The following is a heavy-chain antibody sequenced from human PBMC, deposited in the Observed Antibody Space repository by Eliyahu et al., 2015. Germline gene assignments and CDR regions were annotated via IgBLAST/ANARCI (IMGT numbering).Heavy chain of an antibody. J-gene: IGHJ4*02. D-gene: IGHD2-15*01. Sequence: QVQLVESGGGVVQPGRSLRLSCAASGFTFSSYGMHWVRQAPGKGLEWVAVIWYDGSNKYYADSVKGRFTISRDNSKNTLYLQMNSLRAEDTAVYYCARDLMDKVVAATPPDYWGQGTLVTVSS. V-gene: IGHV3-33*01. CDR3: ARDLMDKVVAATPPDY. CDR1: GFTFSSYG. CDR2: IWYDGSNK.